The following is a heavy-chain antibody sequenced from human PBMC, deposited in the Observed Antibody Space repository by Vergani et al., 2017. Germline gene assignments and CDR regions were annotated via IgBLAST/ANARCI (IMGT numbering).Heavy chain of an antibody. CDR3: ARSGMGYCSGASCYSFLRTNYYYYYMDV. Sequence: QVQLQQWGAGLLKPSETLSLTCAVYGGSFSGYYWSWIRQPPGKGLEWIGEINHSGSTNYNPSLKSRVTISVDTSKNQFSLKLSSVTAADTAVYYCARSGMGYCSGASCYSFLRTNYYYYYMDVWGKGTTVTVSS. CDR2: INHSGST. J-gene: IGHJ6*03. V-gene: IGHV4-34*01. CDR1: GGSFSGYY. D-gene: IGHD2-15*01.